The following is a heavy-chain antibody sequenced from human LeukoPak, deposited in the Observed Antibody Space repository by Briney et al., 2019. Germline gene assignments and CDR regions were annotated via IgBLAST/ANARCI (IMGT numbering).Heavy chain of an antibody. V-gene: IGHV4-59*01. CDR2: IYYSGST. J-gene: IGHJ4*02. CDR1: GGSISSYY. CDR3: ASISGYYRSPPIDY. D-gene: IGHD3-3*01. Sequence: SETLSLTCTVSGGSISSYYWSWIRQPPGKGLEWIGYIYYSGSTNYNPSLKSRVTISVDTSKNQFSLKLSSVTAADTAVYYCASISGYYRSPPIDYWGQGTLVTVSS.